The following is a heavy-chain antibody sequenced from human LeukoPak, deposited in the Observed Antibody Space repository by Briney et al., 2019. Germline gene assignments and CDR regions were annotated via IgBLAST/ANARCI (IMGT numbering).Heavy chain of an antibody. CDR2: MNPNSGNT. CDR3: ARGAVGGIAAAGVVVWFDP. CDR1: GHTFTSYD. V-gene: IGHV1-8*01. J-gene: IGHJ5*02. D-gene: IGHD6-13*01. Sequence: ASVKVSCKASGHTFTSYDINWVRQATGQGLEWMGWMNPNSGNTGYAQKFQGRVTMTRNTSVSTAYMELSSPRSEDTAVYYCARGAVGGIAAAGVVVWFDPWGQGTLVTVSS.